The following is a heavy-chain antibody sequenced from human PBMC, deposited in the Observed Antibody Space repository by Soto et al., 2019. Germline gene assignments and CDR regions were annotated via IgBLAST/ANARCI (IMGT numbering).Heavy chain of an antibody. CDR2: MNPKSGNT. V-gene: IGHV1-8*01. J-gene: IGHJ4*02. Sequence: ASVKVSCKASGYTFTNNDINWVRQATGQGPEWMGWMNPKSGNTGYAQRFQGRVSMTRDNSITTAYMELRGLRSDDTAVYYCARAPVDRYSADYFDNWGQGTLVTVSS. D-gene: IGHD5-12*01. CDR3: ARAPVDRYSADYFDN. CDR1: GYTFTNND.